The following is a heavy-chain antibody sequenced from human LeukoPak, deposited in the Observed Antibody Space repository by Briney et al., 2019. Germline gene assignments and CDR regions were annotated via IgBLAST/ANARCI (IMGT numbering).Heavy chain of an antibody. CDR3: ARDEGYPNWNYKWLGAFDI. V-gene: IGHV4-39*07. CDR1: GGSISSSSYY. Sequence: PSETLSLTCTVSGGSISSSSYYWGWIRQPPGKGLEWIGSIYYSGSTYYNPSLKSRVTISVDTSKNQFSLKLSSVTAADTAVYYCARDEGYPNWNYKWLGAFDIWGQGTMVTVSS. D-gene: IGHD1-7*01. CDR2: IYYSGST. J-gene: IGHJ3*02.